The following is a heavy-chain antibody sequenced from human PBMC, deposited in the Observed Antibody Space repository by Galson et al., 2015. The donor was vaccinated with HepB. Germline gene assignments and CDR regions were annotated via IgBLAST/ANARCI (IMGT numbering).Heavy chain of an antibody. Sequence: ETLSLTCTVSGGSISSSSYDWGWLRQTPGKGLEWIGSFYYTGNTHNNPTLKSRVTISGDTSKNQFSLKLNSVTAADTAVYYSARQERESKTYAADNWGQGTLVTVSS. V-gene: IGHV4-39*01. CDR2: FYYTGNT. J-gene: IGHJ4*02. CDR3: ARQERESKTYAADN. CDR1: GGSISSSSYD. D-gene: IGHD3-10*01.